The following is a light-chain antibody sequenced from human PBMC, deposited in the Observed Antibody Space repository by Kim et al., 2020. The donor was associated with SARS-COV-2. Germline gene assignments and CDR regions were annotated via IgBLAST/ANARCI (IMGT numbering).Light chain of an antibody. J-gene: IGKJ4*02. CDR2: DAS. V-gene: IGKV3-11*01. CDR3: QQYNNWPGT. CDR1: QSVNSN. Sequence: VSPGERATLSCRASQSVNSNLAWYQQKPGQAPRLLIYDASNRATGIPARFSGSGSGTDFTLTISSLESEDFAVYYCQQYNNWPGTFGEGTKVEIK.